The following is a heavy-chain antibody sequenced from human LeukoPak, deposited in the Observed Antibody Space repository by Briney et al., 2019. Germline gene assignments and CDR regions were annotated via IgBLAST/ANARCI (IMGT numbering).Heavy chain of an antibody. Sequence: PSETLSLTCTVSGGSISSSSYYWGWIRQPPGKGLEWIGSIYYSGSTYYNPSLKSRVTISVDTSKNQFSLKLSSVTAADTAVYYCARRRITGTTMGYYYYYYYMDVWGKGTTVTVSS. CDR1: GGSISSSSYY. J-gene: IGHJ6*03. CDR2: IYYSGST. V-gene: IGHV4-39*01. D-gene: IGHD1-20*01. CDR3: ARRRITGTTMGYYYYYYYMDV.